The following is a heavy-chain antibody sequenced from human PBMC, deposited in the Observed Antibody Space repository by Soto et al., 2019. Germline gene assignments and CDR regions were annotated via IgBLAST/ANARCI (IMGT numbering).Heavy chain of an antibody. J-gene: IGHJ5*01. V-gene: IGHV4-34*01. CDR1: GGSFSGHY. Sequence: SETLSLACTVYGGSFSGHYWTWIRQPPGKGRGWIGEINHSGSTNYNPPLKSRVTLSVDTSKNPFSLKLSSVTAADTAVHYCARGICIILVIQTEAPCKWYLDSWSQGTLDTVSS. CDR3: ARGICIILVIQTEAPCKWYLDS. CDR2: INHSGST. D-gene: IGHD3-3*01.